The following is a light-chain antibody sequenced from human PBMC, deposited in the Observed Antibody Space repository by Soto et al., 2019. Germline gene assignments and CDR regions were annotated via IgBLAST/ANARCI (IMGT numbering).Light chain of an antibody. CDR1: QSISSW. V-gene: IGKV1-5*01. CDR2: DAS. J-gene: IGKJ1*01. Sequence: DIQMTQSPCSLSASGEDRVIITCRASQSISSWLAWYQQKPGKAPKLLIYDASSLESGVPSRFSGSGSGTEFTLTISSLQPDDFATYYCQQYNSYSWTFGQGTKVDIK. CDR3: QQYNSYSWT.